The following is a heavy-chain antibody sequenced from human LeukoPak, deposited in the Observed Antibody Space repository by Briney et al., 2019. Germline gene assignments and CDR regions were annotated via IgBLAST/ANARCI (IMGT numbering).Heavy chain of an antibody. V-gene: IGHV1-2*02. Sequence: ASVKVSCKASGNTFTGYYMRWARQAPGQGLEWMGWINPNSGGTNYAQKFQGRVTMTRDTSISTAYMELSRVRSDDTAVYYCAREARDTYCSSTSCYTNNWFDPWGQGTLVTVSS. CDR3: AREARDTYCSSTSCYTNNWFDP. D-gene: IGHD2-2*02. CDR1: GNTFTGYY. J-gene: IGHJ5*02. CDR2: INPNSGGT.